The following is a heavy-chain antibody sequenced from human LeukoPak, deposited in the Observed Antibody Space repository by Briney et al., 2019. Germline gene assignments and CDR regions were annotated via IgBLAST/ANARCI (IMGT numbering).Heavy chain of an antibody. V-gene: IGHV1-69*05. CDR1: GGTFSSYA. D-gene: IGHD3-9*01. J-gene: IGHJ6*03. Sequence: SVKVSCKASGGTFSSYAIRWVRQAPGQGLEWMGRIIPIFGTANHAQKFQGRVTITTDESTSTAYMELSSLRSEDTAVYYCARNYDILTGYHRGYYMDVWGKGTTVTVSS. CDR2: IIPIFGTA. CDR3: ARNYDILTGYHRGYYMDV.